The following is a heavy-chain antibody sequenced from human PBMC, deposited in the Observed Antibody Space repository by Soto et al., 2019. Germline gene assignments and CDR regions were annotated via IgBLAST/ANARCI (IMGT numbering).Heavy chain of an antibody. CDR3: AKDAKGASAPYFFDG. CDR2: LSGSGATT. J-gene: IGHJ4*02. Sequence: EVQLLDSGGGLVQPGGSLRLSCAASGFIFDNYAMSWVRQAPGKGLEWVSALSGSGATTHYADSVMGRFTISRDNSKNMVYLHLYNLRADDTAVYFCAKDAKGASAPYFFDGWGQGTLVTVSS. D-gene: IGHD1-26*01. V-gene: IGHV3-23*01. CDR1: GFIFDNYA.